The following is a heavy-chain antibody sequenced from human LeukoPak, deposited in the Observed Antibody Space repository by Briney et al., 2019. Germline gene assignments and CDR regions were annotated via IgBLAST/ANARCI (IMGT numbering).Heavy chain of an antibody. V-gene: IGHV4-61*01. CDR1: GGSFSSGSYY. CDR2: IYYSGST. D-gene: IGHD5-24*01. Sequence: PSESLSLTCTVSGGSFSSGSYYWSWIRQPPGKGLEWIGYIYYSGSTYYSPSLKSRVTISVDTSKNQFSLKLSSVTAADTAVYYCARIPFGRDAYKRSDSWGQGTLVTVSS. J-gene: IGHJ4*02. CDR3: ARIPFGRDAYKRSDS.